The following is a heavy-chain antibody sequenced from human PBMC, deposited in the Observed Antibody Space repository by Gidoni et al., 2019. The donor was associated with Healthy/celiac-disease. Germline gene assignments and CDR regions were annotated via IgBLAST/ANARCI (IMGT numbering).Heavy chain of an antibody. D-gene: IGHD3-3*01. V-gene: IGHV4-30-4*01. Sequence: QVQLQESGPGMVKPSQTLSPTCTVSGGSISSGAYYWSWIRQPPGKGLEWIGYISSSGSTYYNPSLKSRVTISVDTSKNQFSLKLSSVTAADTAVYYCASQRWSELYYYYGMDVWGQGTTVTVSS. CDR1: GGSISSGAYY. J-gene: IGHJ6*02. CDR2: ISSSGST. CDR3: ASQRWSELYYYYGMDV.